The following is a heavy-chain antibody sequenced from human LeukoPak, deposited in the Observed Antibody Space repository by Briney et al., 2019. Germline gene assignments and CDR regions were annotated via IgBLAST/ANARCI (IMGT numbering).Heavy chain of an antibody. CDR3: RKRKIPGLEVRERFVP. J-gene: IGHJ5*02. V-gene: IGHV3-23*01. Sequence: GGSLRLSCAASGFTVSSNAMSWVRQAPGKGLEWVSVISGGGGNTYSVDSVKGQFTISRDNPKNTLYLKMNSLRAEATAVYYWRKRKIPGLEVRERFVPWGQGNLVTVSS. CDR2: ISGGGGNT. CDR1: GFTVSSNA. D-gene: IGHD1-7*01.